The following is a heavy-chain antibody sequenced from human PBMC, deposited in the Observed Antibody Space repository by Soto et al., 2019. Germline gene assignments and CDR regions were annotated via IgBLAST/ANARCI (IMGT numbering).Heavy chain of an antibody. CDR3: AGGGRVSANSLAFEI. CDR1: DYTFINYG. CDR2: ISAYNGDT. J-gene: IGHJ3*02. D-gene: IGHD3-16*01. V-gene: IGHV1-18*01. Sequence: QVQLVQSGAEVKKPGASVKVSCKASDYTFINYGITWVRQAPGQGLEWMGWISAYNGDTNYAQKFQGRVTMTTDTSSSTAYMDLWSLRSDDTAVFYCAGGGRVSANSLAFEIWGQGTMVTVSS.